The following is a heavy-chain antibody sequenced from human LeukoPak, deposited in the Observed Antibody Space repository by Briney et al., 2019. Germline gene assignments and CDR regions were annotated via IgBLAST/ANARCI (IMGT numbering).Heavy chain of an antibody. D-gene: IGHD3-10*01. J-gene: IGHJ4*02. CDR3: ARDVGFGGYSRGIFDY. Sequence: GGSLRLSCAASGFTFSSYGMHWVRQAPGKGLEWVAFIRYDGSNKYYADSVKGRFTISRDNSKNTLYLQMNSLRAEDTAVYYCARDVGFGGYSRGIFDYWGQGTLVTVSS. V-gene: IGHV3-30*02. CDR2: IRYDGSNK. CDR1: GFTFSSYG.